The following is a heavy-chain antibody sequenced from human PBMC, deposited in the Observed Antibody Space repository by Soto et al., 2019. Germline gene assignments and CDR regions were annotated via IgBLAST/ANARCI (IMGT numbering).Heavy chain of an antibody. CDR3: AKGAWIQLWLSRDAFDI. Sequence: GESLKISCAASGFTFSSYAMRWVRQAPGKGLEWVSAISGSGGSTYYADSVKGRFTISRDNSKNTLYLQMNSLRAEDTAVYYCAKGAWIQLWLSRDAFDIWGQGTMVTVSS. CDR1: GFTFSSYA. V-gene: IGHV3-23*01. CDR2: ISGSGGST. J-gene: IGHJ3*02. D-gene: IGHD5-18*01.